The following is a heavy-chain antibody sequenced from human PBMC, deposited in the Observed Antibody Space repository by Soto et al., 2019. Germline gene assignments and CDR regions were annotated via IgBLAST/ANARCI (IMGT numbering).Heavy chain of an antibody. V-gene: IGHV1-69*01. J-gene: IGHJ6*02. CDR2: IIPIFGTA. CDR1: GGTFSSYA. Sequence: QVQLVQSGAEVKKPGSSVKVSCKASGGTFSSYAISWVRQAPGQGLEWMGGIIPIFGTANYAQKFQGRVTITADESTSTAYMELSSLRSEDTAVYYCARRRYYDSSGYSKGDYYYGMDVWGPGTTVTVSS. D-gene: IGHD3-22*01. CDR3: ARRRYYDSSGYSKGDYYYGMDV.